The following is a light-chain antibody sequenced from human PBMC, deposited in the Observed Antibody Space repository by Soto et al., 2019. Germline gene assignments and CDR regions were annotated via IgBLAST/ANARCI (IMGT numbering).Light chain of an antibody. Sequence: QSALTQPRSVSGSFGQSVTISCTGTSSDVGDSDSVSWYQQHPGRAPKLMISDVDKRPSGVPDRFSGSKSGNTASLTISGLQSEDGADYYCCSYAGSHTWVFGGGTQLTVL. V-gene: IGLV2-11*01. CDR1: SSDVGDSDS. CDR3: CSYAGSHTWV. CDR2: DVD. J-gene: IGLJ3*02.